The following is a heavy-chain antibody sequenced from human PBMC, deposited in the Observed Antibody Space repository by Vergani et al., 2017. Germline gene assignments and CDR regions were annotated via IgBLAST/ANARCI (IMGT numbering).Heavy chain of an antibody. CDR1: GFTFSSYG. CDR3: ARDRWGSSQGYFDL. V-gene: IGHV3-33*08. J-gene: IGHJ2*01. D-gene: IGHD6-13*01. CDR2: IWYDGSNK. Sequence: VQLVESGGGLVKPGGSLRLSCAASGFTFSSYGMHWVRQAPGKGLEWVAVIWYDGSNKYYADSVKGRFTISRDNSKNTLYLQMNSLRAEDTAVYYCARDRWGSSQGYFDLWGRGTLVTVSS.